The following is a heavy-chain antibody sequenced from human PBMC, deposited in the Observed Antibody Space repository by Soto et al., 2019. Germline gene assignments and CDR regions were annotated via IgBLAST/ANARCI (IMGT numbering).Heavy chain of an antibody. CDR2: INPSGGST. CDR1: GYTFASYY. D-gene: IGHD1-7*01. CDR3: ARARTTHHRPFDY. Sequence: QVQLVQSGAEVKKPGASEKVSCKASGYTFASYYMHWVRQAPGQGLEWMGIINPSGGSTSYAQKFQGRVTMTRDTSTSTVYMELSSLRSEDTAVYYCARARTTHHRPFDYWGQGTLVTVSS. V-gene: IGHV1-46*03. J-gene: IGHJ4*02.